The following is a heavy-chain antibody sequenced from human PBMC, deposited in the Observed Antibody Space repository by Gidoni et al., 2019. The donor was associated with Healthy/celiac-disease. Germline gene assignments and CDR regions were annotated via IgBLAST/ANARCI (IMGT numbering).Heavy chain of an antibody. V-gene: IGHV3-9*01. CDR3: GSGSYYSLDY. J-gene: IGHJ4*02. D-gene: IGHD3-10*01. Sequence: DVQLVESGGGLVQPGRSLRLSCAASGFTFDDYAMHWVRQAPGKGLEWVSGISWNSGSIGYADSVKGRFTISRDNAKNSLYLQMNSLRAEDTALYYCGSGSYYSLDYWGQGTLVTVSS. CDR1: GFTFDDYA. CDR2: ISWNSGSI.